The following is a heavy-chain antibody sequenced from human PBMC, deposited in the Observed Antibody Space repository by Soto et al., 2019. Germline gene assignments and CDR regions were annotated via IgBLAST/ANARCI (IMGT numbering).Heavy chain of an antibody. CDR3: ARSKGYENNNLFYVDY. CDR2: ITPYSGQA. D-gene: IGHD3-3*01. V-gene: IGHV1-18*04. CDR1: GYRFGDYG. Sequence: QVHLVQSGPEVKRPGASVKVSCEVSGYRFGDYGISWLRQAPGQGLQWLGWITPYSGQAFYIKTFQDRLTMTTDTSTSTVDMDLTSLTSDDTVIYYCARSKGYENNNLFYVDYWGQGALVTVSS. J-gene: IGHJ4*02.